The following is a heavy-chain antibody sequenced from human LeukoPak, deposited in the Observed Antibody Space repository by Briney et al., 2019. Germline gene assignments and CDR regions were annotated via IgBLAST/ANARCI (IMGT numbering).Heavy chain of an antibody. Sequence: PGGSLRLSCAASGFTFSSYAMSWVRQAPGKGLEWVSAISGSGGSTYYADSVKGRFTISRDNSKNTLYLQMNSLRAEDTAVYYCAKQGEYCSSTSCYYRTPEPTPWGQGTLVTVSS. J-gene: IGHJ5*02. V-gene: IGHV3-23*01. D-gene: IGHD2-2*01. CDR2: ISGSGGST. CDR3: AKQGEYCSSTSCYYRTPEPTP. CDR1: GFTFSSYA.